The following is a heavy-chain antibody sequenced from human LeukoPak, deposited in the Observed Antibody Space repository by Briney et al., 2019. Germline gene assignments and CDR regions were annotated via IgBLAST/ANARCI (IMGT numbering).Heavy chain of an antibody. Sequence: GGSLRLSCAASGFTFSNYAMHWVRQAPGKGLEWVAVISYDGSKKNYADSVKGRFTISRDNSKNTLYLQMNSLRAEDTAVYYCARDARYGSGAYGMDVWGQGTTVTVSS. CDR2: ISYDGSKK. D-gene: IGHD3-10*01. CDR1: GFTFSNYA. V-gene: IGHV3-30*03. J-gene: IGHJ6*02. CDR3: ARDARYGSGAYGMDV.